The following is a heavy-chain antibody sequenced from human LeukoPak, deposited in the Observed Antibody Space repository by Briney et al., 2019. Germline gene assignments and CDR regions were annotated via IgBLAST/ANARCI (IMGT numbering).Heavy chain of an antibody. CDR3: ARSIGSWISDY. Sequence: SETLSLTCAVFGGSFSGYYWSWIRQPPGKGLEWIGEINHSGSTNYNPSLKSRVTISVDTSKNQFSLKLSSVTAADTAVYYCARSIGSWISDYWGQGTLVTVSS. CDR2: INHSGST. D-gene: IGHD6-13*01. J-gene: IGHJ4*02. V-gene: IGHV4-34*01. CDR1: GGSFSGYY.